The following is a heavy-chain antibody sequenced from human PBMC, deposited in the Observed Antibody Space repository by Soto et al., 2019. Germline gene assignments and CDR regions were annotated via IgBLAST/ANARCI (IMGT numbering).Heavy chain of an antibody. D-gene: IGHD3-9*01. CDR1: GGTFRTTA. CDR2: ITPIFGTP. J-gene: IGHJ6*02. Sequence: GASVKVSCKTSGGTFRTTAISWVRQAPGQGLEWLGEITPIFGTPDYAQKFQGRITITADESTSTVYMDLSSLRSGDTAVYYCARGGLVITDFYYGLDVWGPGTTVTVSS. CDR3: ARGGLVITDFYYGLDV. V-gene: IGHV1-69*13.